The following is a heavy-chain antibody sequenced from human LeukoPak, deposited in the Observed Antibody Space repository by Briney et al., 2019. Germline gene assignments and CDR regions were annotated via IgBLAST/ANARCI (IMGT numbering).Heavy chain of an antibody. V-gene: IGHV1-2*02. D-gene: IGHD4-17*01. CDR1: GYTFTGYY. CDR2: INPNSGGT. Sequence: ASVKVSCKASGYTFTGYYMHWVRQAPGQGLEWMGWINPNSGGTNYAQKLQGRVTMTTDTSTSTAYMELRSLRSDDTAVYYCARDGPHYGEEIDYWGQGTLVTVSS. CDR3: ARDGPHYGEEIDY. J-gene: IGHJ4*02.